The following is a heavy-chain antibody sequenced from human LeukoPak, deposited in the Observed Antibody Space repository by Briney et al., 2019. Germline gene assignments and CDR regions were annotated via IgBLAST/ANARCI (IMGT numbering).Heavy chain of an antibody. D-gene: IGHD6-6*01. CDR2: INPSGGST. CDR1: GYTFTSYY. J-gene: IGHJ4*02. Sequence: ASVKVSCMASGYTFTSYYMHWVRQAPGQGLEWMGIINPSGGSTSYAQKFQGRVTMTRDMSTSTVYMELSSLRSEDTAVYYCARDSLEVAARPTLGYWGQGTLVTVSS. V-gene: IGHV1-46*01. CDR3: ARDSLEVAARPTLGY.